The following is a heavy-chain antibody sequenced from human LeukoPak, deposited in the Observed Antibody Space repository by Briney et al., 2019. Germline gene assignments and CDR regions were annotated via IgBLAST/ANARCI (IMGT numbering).Heavy chain of an antibody. D-gene: IGHD4-17*01. CDR3: AKREKGTTGRFFDY. CDR1: GFTFTNYA. V-gene: IGHV3-23*01. J-gene: IGHJ4*02. Sequence: GGSLRLSCAASGFTFTNYAMTWVRQAPGKGLEWVSGISEGVGNTYAESVKGRFTISRDHSKNTLYLQMKSLRAEDTALYYCAKREKGTTGRFFDYWGQGTLVTVSS. CDR2: ISEGVGNT.